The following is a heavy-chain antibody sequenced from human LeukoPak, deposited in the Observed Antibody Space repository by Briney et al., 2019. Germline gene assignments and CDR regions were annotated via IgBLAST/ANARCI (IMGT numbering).Heavy chain of an antibody. D-gene: IGHD3-22*01. V-gene: IGHV1-18*01. Sequence: ASVKVSCKASGYTFTSYGISWVRQAPGQRLEWMGWINAGNGYTKYSQEFQGRVTMTTDTSTSTAYMELRSLRSDDTAVYYCARDSSGFYYVHWGQGTLVTVSS. CDR3: ARDSSGFYYVH. CDR1: GYTFTSYG. CDR2: INAGNGYT. J-gene: IGHJ4*02.